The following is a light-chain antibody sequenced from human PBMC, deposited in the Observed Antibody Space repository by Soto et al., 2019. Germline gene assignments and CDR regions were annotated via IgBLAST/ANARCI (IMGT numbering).Light chain of an antibody. Sequence: QSVLTQPASVSGSPGQSITISCTGTISDVGGYNYVSWYQQHPGKAPKLMIYEVTKRPSGVPDRVSASKSGNTASLTVSGLRAEDEADYYCSSYAGSNNFVFGSGTKVTVL. V-gene: IGLV2-8*01. CDR2: EVT. CDR1: ISDVGGYNY. CDR3: SSYAGSNNFV. J-gene: IGLJ1*01.